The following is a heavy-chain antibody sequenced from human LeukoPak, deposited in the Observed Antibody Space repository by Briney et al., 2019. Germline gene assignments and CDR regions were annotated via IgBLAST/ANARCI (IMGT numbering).Heavy chain of an antibody. CDR1: GFTFSSYW. CDR2: INTDGSST. Sequence: GGSLRLSCAASGFTFSSYWMHWVRQAPGKGLVWVSRINTDGSSTSYVDSVKGRFTISRDNAKNTLYLQMNSLRAEDTAVYYCARDSKQLVHDYWGQGTLVTVSS. CDR3: ARDSKQLVHDY. D-gene: IGHD6-6*01. J-gene: IGHJ4*02. V-gene: IGHV3-74*01.